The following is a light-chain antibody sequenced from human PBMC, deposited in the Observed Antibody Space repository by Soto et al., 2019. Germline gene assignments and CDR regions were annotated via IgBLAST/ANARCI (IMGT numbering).Light chain of an antibody. CDR2: AAS. J-gene: IGKJ1*01. V-gene: IGKV1-39*01. CDR3: QHYNSYSEA. Sequence: DIQVTQSPSSLSASVGDRVAITCRASQTISIFLNWYQQKAGKAPKLLLYAASNLQSGVPSRFSGSGSGTDFTLTISSLQPDDFATYYCQHYNSYSEAFGQGTKVELK. CDR1: QTISIF.